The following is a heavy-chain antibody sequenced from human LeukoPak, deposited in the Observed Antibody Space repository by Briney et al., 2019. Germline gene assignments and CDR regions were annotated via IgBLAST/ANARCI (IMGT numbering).Heavy chain of an antibody. CDR1: GFTFSSYS. J-gene: IGHJ3*02. V-gene: IGHV3-21*01. D-gene: IGHD3-22*01. Sequence: GGSLRLSCAASGFTFSSYSMNWVRQAPGKGLEWVSSISSSSSYIYYADSVKGRFTISRDNAKNSLYLQMNSLRAEDTAVYYCARDGDYYDSSGEGAFDIWGQGTMVTVSS. CDR2: ISSSSSYI. CDR3: ARDGDYYDSSGEGAFDI.